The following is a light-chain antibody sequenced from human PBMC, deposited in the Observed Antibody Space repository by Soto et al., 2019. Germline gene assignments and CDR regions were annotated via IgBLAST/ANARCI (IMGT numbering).Light chain of an antibody. CDR2: GAS. V-gene: IGKV3-20*01. CDR1: QSFSSTY. Sequence: IVLTQSPGTLSLSPGERATLSCRASQSFSSTYLAWYQQKPGQAPRLLIYGASSRATGIPDRFSGSGSGTEFTLTSIRLEPEDFAVYYCQHYGSSRTFGQGTKVEIK. J-gene: IGKJ1*01. CDR3: QHYGSSRT.